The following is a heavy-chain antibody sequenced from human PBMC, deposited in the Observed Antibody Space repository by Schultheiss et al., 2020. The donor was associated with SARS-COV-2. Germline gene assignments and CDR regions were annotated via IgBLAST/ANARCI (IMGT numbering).Heavy chain of an antibody. Sequence: SQTLSLTCTVHRGSFSSYYWSWIRQPPGKGLEWIGDIYNSGSTYYNPSLKSRVIISADTSKNQFSLKLSSMTAADTALYYCARSTTTVTAVFDSWGQGTLVTVSS. D-gene: IGHD4-17*01. CDR2: IYNSGST. CDR1: RGSFSSYY. V-gene: IGHV4-34*09. J-gene: IGHJ4*02. CDR3: ARSTTTVTAVFDS.